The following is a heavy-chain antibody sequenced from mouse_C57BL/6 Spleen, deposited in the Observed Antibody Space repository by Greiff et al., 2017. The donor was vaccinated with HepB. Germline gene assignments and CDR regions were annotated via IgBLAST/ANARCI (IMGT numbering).Heavy chain of an antibody. CDR2: INPNNGGT. CDR3: ARSGYGSPDY. J-gene: IGHJ2*01. V-gene: IGHV1-22*01. Sequence: EVQLQQSGPELVKPGASVKMSCKASGYTFTDYNMHWVKQSHGKSLEWIGYINPNNGGTSYNPKFKGKATLTVNKSSSTAYMELRSLTSEDSAVYYCARSGYGSPDYWGQGTTLTVSS. CDR1: GYTFTDYN. D-gene: IGHD1-1*01.